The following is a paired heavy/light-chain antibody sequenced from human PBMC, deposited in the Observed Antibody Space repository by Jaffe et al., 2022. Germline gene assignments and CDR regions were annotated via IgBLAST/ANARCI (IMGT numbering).Heavy chain of an antibody. CDR3: ASSVAYYDFWSGYSYTPGAFDI. Sequence: QVQLQESGPGLVKPSETLSLTCTVSGGSISSYYWSWIRQPPGKGLEWIGYIYYSGSTNYNPSLKSRVTISVDTSKNQFSLKLSSVTAADTAVYYCASSVAYYDFWSGYSYTPGAFDIWGQGTMVTVSS. D-gene: IGHD3-3*01. V-gene: IGHV4-59*01. J-gene: IGHJ3*02. CDR1: GGSISSYY. CDR2: IYYSGST.
Light chain of an antibody. CDR1: SGHSSYI. CDR2: LEGSGSY. V-gene: IGLV4-60*03. Sequence: QPVLTQSSSASASLGSSVKLTCTLSSGHSSYIIAWHQQQPGKAPRYLMKLEGSGSYNKGSGVPDRFSGSSSGADRYLTISNLQSEDEADYYCETWDSNTRVFGTGTKVTVL. CDR3: ETWDSNTRV. J-gene: IGLJ1*01.